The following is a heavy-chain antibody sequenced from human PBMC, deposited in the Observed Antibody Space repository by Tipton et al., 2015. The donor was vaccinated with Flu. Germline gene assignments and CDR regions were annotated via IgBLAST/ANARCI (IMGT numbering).Heavy chain of an antibody. CDR3: ARDRWEYIRGFDS. Sequence: TLSLTCTISGDSISSRYYWGWIRQPPGKGLEWIGSINHSGTTYYNPSLKSRVTISVDTSKNQFSLKLTSVTAADTAVYYCARDRWEYIRGFDSWGQGTLVTVSP. J-gene: IGHJ4*02. CDR1: GDSISSRYY. D-gene: IGHD2/OR15-2a*01. V-gene: IGHV4-38-2*02. CDR2: INHSGTT.